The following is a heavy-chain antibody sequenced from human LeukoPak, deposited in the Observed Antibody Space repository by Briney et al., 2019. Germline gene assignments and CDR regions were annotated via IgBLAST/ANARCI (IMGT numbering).Heavy chain of an antibody. CDR2: ISGSGGST. CDR3: AKKSGGAKGAFDI. V-gene: IGHV3-23*01. Sequence: GGSLRLSCAASGFTFSSYAMSWVRQAPGKGLEWVSAISGSGGSTYYADSVKGRFTISRDNSKSTLYLQMNSLRAEDTAVYYCAKKSGGAKGAFDIWGQGTMVTVSS. CDR1: GFTFSSYA. J-gene: IGHJ3*02. D-gene: IGHD3-16*01.